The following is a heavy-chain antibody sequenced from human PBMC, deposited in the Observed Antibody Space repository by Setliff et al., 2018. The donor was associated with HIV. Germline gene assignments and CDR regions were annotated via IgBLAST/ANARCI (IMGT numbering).Heavy chain of an antibody. Sequence: PGESLTISCTASGFTFGNYAMSWVRQVPGRGLEWVSSISANVGTTYFADSVQGRFTISRDDSANILYLHMNSLRVDDTAIYYCSKQGRGFFAAGSVGCWGRGTLVTVSS. CDR3: SKQGRGFFAAGSVGC. CDR1: GFTFGNYA. J-gene: IGHJ4*02. CDR2: ISANVGTT. V-gene: IGHV3-23*01. D-gene: IGHD6-13*01.